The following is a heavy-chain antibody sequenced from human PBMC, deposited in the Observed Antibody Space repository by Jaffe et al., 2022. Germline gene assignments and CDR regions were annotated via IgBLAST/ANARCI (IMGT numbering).Heavy chain of an antibody. J-gene: IGHJ2*01. CDR2: IIPIFGTA. CDR3: AREMITFGGVIVTTYFDL. CDR1: GGTFSSYA. Sequence: QVQLVQSGAEVKKPGSSVKVSCKASGGTFSSYAISWVRQAPGQGLEWMGGIIPIFGTANYAQKFQGRVTITADESTSTAYMELSSLRSEDTAVYYCAREMITFGGVIVTTYFDLWGRGTLVTVSS. V-gene: IGHV1-69*01. D-gene: IGHD3-16*02.